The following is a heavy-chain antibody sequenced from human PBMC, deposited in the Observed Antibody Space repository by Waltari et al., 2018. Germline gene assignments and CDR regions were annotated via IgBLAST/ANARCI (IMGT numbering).Heavy chain of an antibody. J-gene: IGHJ5*02. D-gene: IGHD2-15*01. CDR1: GGSISSSSYY. CDR2: IYYSGST. CDR3: ARDGGYCSGGSCYSGAWFDP. Sequence: QLQLQESGPGLVKPSETLSLTCTVSGGSISSSSYYWGWIRQPPGKGLEWIGSIYYSGSTYYNPSRKSRVTISVDTSKNQFSLKLSSVTAADTAVYYCARDGGYCSGGSCYSGAWFDPWGQGTLVTVSS. V-gene: IGHV4-39*07.